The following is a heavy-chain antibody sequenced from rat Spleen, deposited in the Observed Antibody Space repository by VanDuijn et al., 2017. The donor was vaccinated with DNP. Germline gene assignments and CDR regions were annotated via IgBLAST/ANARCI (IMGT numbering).Heavy chain of an antibody. D-gene: IGHD1-7*01. CDR1: GYSITSHY. J-gene: IGHJ2*01. CDR3: ARWTRYFDY. CDR2: ISYSGST. Sequence: EVRLQESGPGLVQPSQSLSLPCSVTGYSITSHYWGWIRNFPGNKMDWIGHISYSGSTTYNPSLKSRLSITRDTSKNHFLLHLNSVTTEDTATYYCARWTRYFDYWGQGIMVTVSS. V-gene: IGHV3-1*01.